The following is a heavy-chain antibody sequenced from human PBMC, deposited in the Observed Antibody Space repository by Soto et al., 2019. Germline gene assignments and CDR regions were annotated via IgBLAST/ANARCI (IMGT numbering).Heavy chain of an antibody. CDR1: GFTFSSYS. J-gene: IGHJ4*02. D-gene: IGHD3-10*01. CDR2: ISSSSSTR. CDR3: ARDGGGGWLGELGAVDY. V-gene: IGHV3-48*02. Sequence: EVQLVESGGGLVQPGGSLRLSCAASGFTFSSYSMNWVRQAPGKGLEWVSYISSSSSTRYYSDSVNGRFNISRDNAKNSLYLQMNSLRDEDTAVYYCARDGGGGWLGELGAVDYWGQGTLVTVSA.